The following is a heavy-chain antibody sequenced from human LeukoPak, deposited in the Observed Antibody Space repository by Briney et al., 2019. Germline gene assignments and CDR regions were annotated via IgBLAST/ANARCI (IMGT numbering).Heavy chain of an antibody. D-gene: IGHD2-21*01. CDR3: AGGDPFNYYMDV. CDR1: GGTFSGHA. Sequence: SVKVSCKASGGTFSGHAISWVRQAPGQGLEWMGGLIPIFGTTNYTQRFQGRLKISTDDCTATAYMEMSSLRSEDTAVYYCAGGDPFNYYMDVWGEGTTVTVFS. V-gene: IGHV1-69*05. J-gene: IGHJ6*03. CDR2: LIPIFGTT.